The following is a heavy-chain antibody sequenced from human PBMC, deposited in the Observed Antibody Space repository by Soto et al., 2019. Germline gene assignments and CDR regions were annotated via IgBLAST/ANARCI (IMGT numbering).Heavy chain of an antibody. J-gene: IGHJ4*02. CDR3: AREAGVATVTTARDY. V-gene: IGHV1-18*04. CDR2: ISAYNGNT. CDR1: GYTFTSYG. D-gene: IGHD4-17*01. Sequence: VASVKVSCKASGYTFTSYGISWVRQAPGQGLEWMGWISAYNGNTNYAQKLQGRVTMTTDTSTSTAYMELRSLRSDDTAVYYCAREAGVATVTTARDYWGQGTLVTVSS.